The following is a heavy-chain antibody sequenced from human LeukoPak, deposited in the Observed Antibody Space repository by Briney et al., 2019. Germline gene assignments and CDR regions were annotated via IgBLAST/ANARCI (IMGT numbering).Heavy chain of an antibody. V-gene: IGHV4-34*01. CDR3: ARVRRYYDLSSRPYAFDI. J-gene: IGHJ3*02. CDR2: INHSGST. CDR1: GGSFSGDY. D-gene: IGHD3-22*01. Sequence: SETLSLTCAVYGGSFSGDYWSWIRQPPGKGLEWIGEINHSGSTNYNPSLKSRVTISVDTSKNQFPLKLSSVTAADTAVYYCARVRRYYDLSSRPYAFDIWGQGTMVTVSS.